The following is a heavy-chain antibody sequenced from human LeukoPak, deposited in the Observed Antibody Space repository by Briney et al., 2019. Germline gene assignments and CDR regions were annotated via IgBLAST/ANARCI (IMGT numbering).Heavy chain of an antibody. CDR1: GFTFSRYS. Sequence: GGSLRLSCAASGFTFSRYSMNWVRQAPGKGLEWVSSITISSNYIYYADSVKGRFTISRDNAKNSLYLQMNSLRDEDTAVYYCARDTGNAWCLDFWGQGTLVTVSS. CDR2: ITISSNYI. CDR3: ARDTGNAWCLDF. V-gene: IGHV3-21*01. D-gene: IGHD6-19*01. J-gene: IGHJ4*02.